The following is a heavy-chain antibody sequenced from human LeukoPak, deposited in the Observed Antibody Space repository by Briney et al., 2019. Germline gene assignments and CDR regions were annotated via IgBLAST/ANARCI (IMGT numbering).Heavy chain of an antibody. Sequence: SETLSLTCTVSGGSINSSSRNSYYWGWIRQPPGKGLEWVGGIYYSGTTYYNPSLKSRVTISVDTSKNQFSLKLSSVTAADTAVYYCARDRGGFIVVVTANQSFDYWGQGTLVTVSS. J-gene: IGHJ4*02. CDR1: GGSINSSSRNSYY. D-gene: IGHD2-21*02. V-gene: IGHV4-39*07. CDR3: ARDRGGFIVVVTANQSFDY. CDR2: IYYSGTT.